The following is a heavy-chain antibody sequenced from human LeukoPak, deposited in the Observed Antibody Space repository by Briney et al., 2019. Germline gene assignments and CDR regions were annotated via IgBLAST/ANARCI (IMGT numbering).Heavy chain of an antibody. CDR3: AREGYYDFWSGYYPEGHGMDV. Sequence: ASVKVSCTASGYTFTSYDINWVRQATGQGLEWMGWMNPNSGNTGYAQKFQGRVTMTRNTSISTAYMELSSLRSEDTAVYYCAREGYYDFWSGYYPEGHGMDVWGQGTTVTVSS. CDR2: MNPNSGNT. D-gene: IGHD3-3*01. J-gene: IGHJ6*02. CDR1: GYTFTSYD. V-gene: IGHV1-8*01.